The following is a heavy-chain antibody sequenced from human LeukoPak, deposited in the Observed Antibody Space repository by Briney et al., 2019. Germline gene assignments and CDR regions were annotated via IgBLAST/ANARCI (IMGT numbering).Heavy chain of an antibody. D-gene: IGHD5-18*01. Sequence: GGSLRLSCAASGFTFSNHWMHWVRQAPGKGLMWVSRINRGGSRTDYADSVKGRFTISRDDAKNTLYLQLSSLRAEDTAVYFCARGGSDTAMAHDYWGQGTLVTVSS. CDR2: INRGGSRT. J-gene: IGHJ4*02. CDR3: ARGGSDTAMAHDY. CDR1: GFTFSNHW. V-gene: IGHV3-74*01.